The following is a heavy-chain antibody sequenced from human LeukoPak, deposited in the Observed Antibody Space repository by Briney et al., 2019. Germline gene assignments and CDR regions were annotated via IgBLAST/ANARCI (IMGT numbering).Heavy chain of an antibody. J-gene: IGHJ6*03. V-gene: IGHV1-18*01. D-gene: IGHD6-13*01. CDR1: GYTFTSYG. Sequence: ASVKVSCKASGYTFTSYGISWVRQAPGQGLEWMGWISAYNGNTNYAQKLQGRATMTTDTSTSTAYMELRSLRSDDTAVYYCARTRYSSSWYEGYYYYMDVWGKGTPVTISS. CDR3: ARTRYSSSWYEGYYYYMDV. CDR2: ISAYNGNT.